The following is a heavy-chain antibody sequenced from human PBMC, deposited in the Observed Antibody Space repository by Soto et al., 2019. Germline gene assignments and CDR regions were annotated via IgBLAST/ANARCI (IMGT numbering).Heavy chain of an antibody. CDR2: INPNSGGT. V-gene: IGHV1-2*04. CDR3: ARVGGVGATGTDYYYYGMDV. J-gene: IGHJ6*02. D-gene: IGHD1-26*01. Sequence: AASVKVSCKASGYTFTGYYMHWVRQAPGQGLEWMGWINPNSGGTNYAQKFQGWVTMTRDTSISTAYMELSRLRSDDTAVYYCARVGGVGATGTDYYYYGMDVWGQGTTVTVSS. CDR1: GYTFTGYY.